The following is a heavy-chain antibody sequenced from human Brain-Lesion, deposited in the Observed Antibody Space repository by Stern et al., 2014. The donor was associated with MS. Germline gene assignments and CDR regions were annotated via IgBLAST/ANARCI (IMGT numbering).Heavy chain of an antibody. V-gene: IGHV1-24*01. J-gene: IGHJ4*02. CDR1: GYTLTEFS. CDR2: FDPEDGET. Sequence: VHLEESGAEVKKPGASVKVSCKVSGYTLTEFSMHWVRQAPRKGLEWMGGFDPEDGETIYAQKFQGRVTMTEDTSTDTADMELSSLRSEDTAVYYCATLSPGAGGNYYRHFDYWGQGTLVTVSS. CDR3: ATLSPGAGGNYYRHFDY. D-gene: IGHD1-26*01.